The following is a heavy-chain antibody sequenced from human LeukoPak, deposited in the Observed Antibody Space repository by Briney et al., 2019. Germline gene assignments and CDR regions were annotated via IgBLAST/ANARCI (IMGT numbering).Heavy chain of an antibody. CDR1: GGSISSYY. J-gene: IGHJ4*02. D-gene: IGHD6-19*01. Sequence: SETLSPTCSVSGGSISSYYWSWIRQPPGKGLEWIGRIYTSGSTNYNPSLKSRVTISVDTSKNQFSLKLSSVTAADTAVYYCARGRVRIAVAVDYFDYWGQGTLVAVSS. CDR3: ARGRVRIAVAVDYFDY. CDR2: IYTSGST. V-gene: IGHV4-4*07.